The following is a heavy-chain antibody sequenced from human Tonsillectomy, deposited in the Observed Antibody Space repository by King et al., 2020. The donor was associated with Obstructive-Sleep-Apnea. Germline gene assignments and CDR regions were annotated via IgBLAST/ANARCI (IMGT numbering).Heavy chain of an antibody. CDR2: ISYDGSNK. CDR1: GFTFSIYA. Sequence: QLVQSGGGVVQPGRSLRLSCAASGFTFSIYAIHWVRQAPGKGLEWVAFISYDGSNKYFPDSVKSRFTISRDNSKNTLYLQMNSLRPEDTAVYYCARGGGSVTTVTNWGDYFDYWGQGTLVTVSS. D-gene: IGHD4-17*01. J-gene: IGHJ4*02. CDR3: ARGGGSVTTVTNWGDYFDY. V-gene: IGHV3-30*04.